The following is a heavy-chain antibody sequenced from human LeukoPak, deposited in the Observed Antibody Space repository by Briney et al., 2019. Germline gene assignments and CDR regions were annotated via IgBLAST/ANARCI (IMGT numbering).Heavy chain of an antibody. D-gene: IGHD6-13*01. J-gene: IGHJ6*03. CDR1: GYTFTSYD. V-gene: IGHV1-8*01. Sequence: GASVKVSCKASGYTFTSYDINWVRQATGQGLEWMGWMNPNSGNTGYAQKFQGRVTMTRNTSISTAYMELSSLRSEDTAVYYCARGLRYSSSWSHYYYYYYMDVWGKGTTVTISS. CDR3: ARGLRYSSSWSHYYYYYYMDV. CDR2: MNPNSGNT.